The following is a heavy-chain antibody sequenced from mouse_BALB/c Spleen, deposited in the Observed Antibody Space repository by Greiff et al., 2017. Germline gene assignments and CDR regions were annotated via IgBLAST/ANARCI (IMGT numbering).Heavy chain of an antibody. Sequence: QVQLQQSGAELVRPGTSVKVSCKASGYAFTNYLIEWVKQRPGQGLEWIGVINPGSGGTNYNEKFKGKATLTADKSSSTAYMQLSSLTSDDSAVYFCARFAITTDIDVWGAGTTVTVSS. V-gene: IGHV1-54*01. D-gene: IGHD1-2*01. J-gene: IGHJ1*01. CDR1: GYAFTNYL. CDR2: INPGSGGT. CDR3: ARFAITTDIDV.